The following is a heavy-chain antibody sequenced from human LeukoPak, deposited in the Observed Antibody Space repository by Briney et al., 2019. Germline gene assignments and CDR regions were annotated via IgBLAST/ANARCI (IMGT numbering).Heavy chain of an antibody. CDR3: AKDGAVSGYFDN. CDR2: ISYDGSNK. D-gene: IGHD6-19*01. J-gene: IGHJ4*02. Sequence: GGSLSLSCAASGFTFSRYGMHWARHAPGKGLEWVAVISYDGSNKYYEDSVKGRFTNSRDNSKNTLYLQMNSLRAEDTAVYYCAKDGAVSGYFDNWGQGSLVTVSS. CDR1: GFTFSRYG. V-gene: IGHV3-30*18.